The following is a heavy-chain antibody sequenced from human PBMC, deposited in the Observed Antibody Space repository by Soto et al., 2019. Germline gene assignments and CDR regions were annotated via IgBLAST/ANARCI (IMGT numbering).Heavy chain of an antibody. Sequence: GGSLRLSCAAAGFNFSSYAMSWVRKDTGKGLEWVSAISGSGGSTYYADSVKGRFTISRDNSKNTLYLQMNSLRAEDTAVYYCAKSVKGYSSSWYPPGPYFDYWGQGTQVTVSS. J-gene: IGHJ4*02. CDR2: ISGSGGST. CDR3: AKSVKGYSSSWYPPGPYFDY. V-gene: IGHV3-23*01. D-gene: IGHD6-13*01. CDR1: GFNFSSYA.